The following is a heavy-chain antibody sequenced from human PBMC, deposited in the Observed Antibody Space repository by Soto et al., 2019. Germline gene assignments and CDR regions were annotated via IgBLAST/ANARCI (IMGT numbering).Heavy chain of an antibody. CDR1: GFSVSGYS. D-gene: IGHD1-26*01. CDR3: TTERCGSYPNT. Sequence: EVQLMESGGGLVRPGGSLRLSCAASGFSVSGYSMNWVRQAPGKGLEWISYIRGSSGTTIYAASVRGRFTISRDNANNSLYLQMDSLGDDDTAVYYCTTERCGSYPNTWGQGTLVIGSS. J-gene: IGHJ5*02. CDR2: IRGSSGTT. V-gene: IGHV3-48*02.